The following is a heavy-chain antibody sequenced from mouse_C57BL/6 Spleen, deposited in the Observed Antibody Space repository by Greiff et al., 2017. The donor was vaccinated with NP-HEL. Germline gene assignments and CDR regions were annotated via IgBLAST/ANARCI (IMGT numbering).Heavy chain of an antibody. Sequence: QVQLQQSGAELVKPGASVKISCKASGYAFSSYWMNWVKQRPGQGLEWIGQIYPGDGDTNYNGKFKGKATLTADKSSSTAYMQLSSLTSEDSAVYFCARGFPGYYGSSPFAYWGQGTLVTVSA. CDR1: GYAFSSYW. CDR2: IYPGDGDT. D-gene: IGHD1-1*01. J-gene: IGHJ3*01. V-gene: IGHV1-80*01. CDR3: ARGFPGYYGSSPFAY.